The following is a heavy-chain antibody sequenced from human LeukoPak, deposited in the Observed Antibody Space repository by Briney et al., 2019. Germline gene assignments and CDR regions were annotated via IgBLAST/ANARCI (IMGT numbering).Heavy chain of an antibody. CDR2: ISSSSSYI. CDR3: AREPRSGNYFDY. D-gene: IGHD1-14*01. V-gene: IGHV3-21*01. CDR1: GFTFSSYS. J-gene: IGHJ4*02. Sequence: GGSLRLSCAASGFTFSSYSMNWVRQAPGKGLEWVSSISSSSSYIYYADSVKGRFTISRDSAKNSLYLQMNSLRAEDTAVYYCAREPRSGNYFDYWGQGTLVTVSS.